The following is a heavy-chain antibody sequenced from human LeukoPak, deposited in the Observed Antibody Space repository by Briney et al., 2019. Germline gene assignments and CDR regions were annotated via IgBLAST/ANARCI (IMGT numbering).Heavy chain of an antibody. CDR2: INPNSGGT. V-gene: IGHV1-2*04. Sequence: ASVKVSCKASGYTFTGYYMHWVRQAPGQGLEWMGWINPNSGGTNYAQKFQGWVTMTRDTSISAAYMELSRLRSDDTAVYYCARDRGGSFSYYFDYWGQGTLVTVSS. CDR3: ARDRGGSFSYYFDY. CDR1: GYTFTGYY. J-gene: IGHJ4*02. D-gene: IGHD2-15*01.